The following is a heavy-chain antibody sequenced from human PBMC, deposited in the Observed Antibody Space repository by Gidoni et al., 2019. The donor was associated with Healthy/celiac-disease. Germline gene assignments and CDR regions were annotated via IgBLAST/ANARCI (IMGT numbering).Heavy chain of an antibody. Sequence: VKKPGSSVKVSCKASGGTFSSYAISWVRQAPGQGLEWMGGIIPIFGTANYAQKFQGRVTITADESTSTAYMELSSLRSEDTAVYYCATPQRGNWNDADAFDIWGQGTMVTVSS. CDR2: IIPIFGTA. J-gene: IGHJ3*02. D-gene: IGHD1-20*01. V-gene: IGHV1-69*01. CDR1: GGTFSSYA. CDR3: ATPQRGNWNDADAFDI.